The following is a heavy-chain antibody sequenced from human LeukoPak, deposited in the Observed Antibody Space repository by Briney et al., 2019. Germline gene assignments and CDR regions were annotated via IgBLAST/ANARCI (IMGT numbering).Heavy chain of an antibody. CDR3: ARVGGYGDFTFDY. J-gene: IGHJ4*02. D-gene: IGHD4-17*01. CDR2: ISAYNGNT. CDR1: KYTFTNYD. Sequence: ASVKVSCKASKYTFTNYDINWVRQAPGRGLEWMGWISAYNGNTNYAQKLQGRVTMTTDTSTSTAYMELRSLRSDDTAVYYCARVGGYGDFTFDYWGQGTLVTVSS. V-gene: IGHV1-18*01.